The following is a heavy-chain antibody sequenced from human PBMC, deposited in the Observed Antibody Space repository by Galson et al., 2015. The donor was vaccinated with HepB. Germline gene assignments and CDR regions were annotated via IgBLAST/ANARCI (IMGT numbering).Heavy chain of an antibody. CDR2: IWYDGSNK. V-gene: IGHV3-33*06. D-gene: IGHD6-6*01. J-gene: IGHJ4*02. Sequence: SLRLSCAASGFTFSSYGMHWVRQAPGKGLEWVAVIWYDGSNKYYADSVKGRFTISRDNSKNTLYLQMNSLRAEDTAVYYCAKDRALIAAHLDYWGQGTLVTVSS. CDR1: GFTFSSYG. CDR3: AKDRALIAAHLDY.